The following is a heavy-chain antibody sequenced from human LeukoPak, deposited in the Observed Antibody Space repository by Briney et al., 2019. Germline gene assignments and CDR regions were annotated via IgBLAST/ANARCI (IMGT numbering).Heavy chain of an antibody. CDR2: IYTSGSA. V-gene: IGHV4-61*02. D-gene: IGHD6-19*01. CDR1: GGSISSGSYY. J-gene: IGHJ4*02. CDR3: AREDGIAVAGPGFDY. Sequence: PSETLSLTCTASGGSISSGSYYWSWIRQPAGKGLEWIGRIYTSGSANYNPSLKSRVTISVDTSKNQFSLKLSSVTAADTAVYYCAREDGIAVAGPGFDYWGQGTLVTVSS.